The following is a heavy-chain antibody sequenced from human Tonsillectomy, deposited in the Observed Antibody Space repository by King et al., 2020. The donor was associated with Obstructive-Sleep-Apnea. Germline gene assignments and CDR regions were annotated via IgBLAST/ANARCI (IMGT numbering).Heavy chain of an antibody. V-gene: IGHV4-31*03. D-gene: IGHD2-15*01. CDR2: IYYSGST. J-gene: IGHJ5*02. Sequence: QLQESGPGLVKPSQTLSLTCTVSGGSISSGGYYWSWIRQHPGKGLEWIGDIYYSGSTYYNPSLKSRVTMSVDTSKNQFSLKLSSVTAADTAVYYCARSYCSGGSCYSVRYNWFDPWGQGTLVTVSS. CDR3: ARSYCSGGSCYSVRYNWFDP. CDR1: GGSISSGGYY.